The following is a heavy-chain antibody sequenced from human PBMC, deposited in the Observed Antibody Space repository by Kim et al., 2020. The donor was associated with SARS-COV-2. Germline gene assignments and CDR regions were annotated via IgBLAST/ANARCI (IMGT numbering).Heavy chain of an antibody. V-gene: IGHV3-9*01. D-gene: IGHD3-9*01. CDR2: ISWNSGSI. CDR3: AKVLDFGGSVEYYDILTGYSDAFDI. Sequence: GGSLRLSCAASGFTFGDYAMHWVRQAPGKGLEWVSGISWNSGSIGYADSVKGRFTISRDNAKNSLFLQMNSLRAEDTALYYCAKVLDFGGSVEYYDILTGYSDAFDIWGQGTMVTVS. CDR1: GFTFGDYA. J-gene: IGHJ3*02.